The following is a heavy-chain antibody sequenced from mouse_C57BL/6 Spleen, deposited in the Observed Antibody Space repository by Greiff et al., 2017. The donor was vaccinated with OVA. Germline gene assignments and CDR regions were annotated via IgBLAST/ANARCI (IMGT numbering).Heavy chain of an antibody. Sequence: EVQLQQSGPELVKPGASVKISCKASGYTFTDYYMNWVKQSHGQSLEWIGDINPNNGGTSYNQKFKGKATLTVDKSSSTAYMELRSLTSEDSAGYYCARSGLRRTAPYYYAMDYWGQGTAVTVSS. J-gene: IGHJ4*01. D-gene: IGHD2-2*01. CDR1: GYTFTDYY. CDR3: ARSGLRRTAPYYYAMDY. V-gene: IGHV1-26*01. CDR2: INPNNGGT.